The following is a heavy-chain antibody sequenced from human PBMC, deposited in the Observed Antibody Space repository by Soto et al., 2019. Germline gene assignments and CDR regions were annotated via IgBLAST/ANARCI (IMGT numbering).Heavy chain of an antibody. CDR1: GGSISSYY. D-gene: IGHD5-18*01. Sequence: QVQLQEWGPGLVKPSETLSLTCTVSGGSISSYYWSWIRQPAGKGLEWIGYIYYSGSTNYNPSLKSRVTISVDTSMNQFSLKLSSVTAADTAVYYCARGRIQLWLPDYWGQGTLVTVSS. CDR3: ARGRIQLWLPDY. CDR2: IYYSGST. V-gene: IGHV4-59*01. J-gene: IGHJ4*02.